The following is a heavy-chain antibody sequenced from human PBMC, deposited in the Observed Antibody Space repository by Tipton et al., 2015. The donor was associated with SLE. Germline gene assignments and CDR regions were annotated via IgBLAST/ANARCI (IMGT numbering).Heavy chain of an antibody. CDR1: GYTFSGYY. CDR2: FDPEDGET. CDR3: AREDSSSWYGIYYYGMDV. J-gene: IGHJ6*02. V-gene: IGHV1-24*01. Sequence: QLVQSGPEVKKPGASVKVSCKASGYTFSGYYMHWVRQAPGKGLEWMGGFDPEDGETIYAQKFQGRVTMTEDTSTDTAYMELSRLRSDDTAVYYCAREDSSSWYGIYYYGMDVWGQGTTVTVSS. D-gene: IGHD6-13*01.